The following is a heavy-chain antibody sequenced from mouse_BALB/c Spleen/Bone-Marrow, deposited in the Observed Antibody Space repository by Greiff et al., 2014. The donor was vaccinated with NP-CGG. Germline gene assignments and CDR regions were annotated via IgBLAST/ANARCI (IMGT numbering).Heavy chain of an antibody. CDR2: INPNNGDT. Sequence: VQLQQSGPELVKPGASVKIPCKASGYTFTDYNMDWVKQSHGKSLEWIGNINPNNGDTSYNQRFRGKATLTVDKSSSTAYMELRSLTPEDTAVYYCARTGYYTLFAYWGQGTLVTVSA. CDR3: ARTGYYTLFAY. V-gene: IGHV1-18*01. J-gene: IGHJ3*01. CDR1: GYTFTDYN. D-gene: IGHD2-3*01.